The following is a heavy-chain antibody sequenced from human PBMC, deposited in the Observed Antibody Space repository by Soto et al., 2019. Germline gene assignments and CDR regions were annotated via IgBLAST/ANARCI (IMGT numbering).Heavy chain of an antibody. CDR3: ARDGSDSSFYGMDV. J-gene: IGHJ6*02. V-gene: IGHV3-30-3*01. CDR1: GFTFSSYA. Sequence: PGGSLRLSCAASGFTFSSYAMHWVRQAPGKGLEWVAVISYDGSNKYYAGSVKGRFTISRDNSKNTLYLQMNSLRAEDTAVYYCARDGSDSSFYGMDVWGQGTTVTVSS. CDR2: ISYDGSNK.